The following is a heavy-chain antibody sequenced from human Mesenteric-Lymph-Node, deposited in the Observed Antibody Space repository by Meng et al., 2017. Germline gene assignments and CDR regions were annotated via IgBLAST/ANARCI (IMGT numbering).Heavy chain of an antibody. CDR2: INPNSGGT. D-gene: IGHD6-19*01. Sequence: ASVKVSCKASGYTFTGYYMHWVRQAPGQGLEWMGWINPNSGGTNYAQKFQGRVTMTRDTSISTAYMELSRLRSDDTAVYYCARDEENSSGLLIDYWGQGTLVTVSS. V-gene: IGHV1-2*02. J-gene: IGHJ4*02. CDR3: ARDEENSSGLLIDY. CDR1: GYTFTGYY.